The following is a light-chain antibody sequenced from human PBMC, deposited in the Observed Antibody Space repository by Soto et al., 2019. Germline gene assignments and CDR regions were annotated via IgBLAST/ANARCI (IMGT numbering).Light chain of an antibody. CDR2: WAS. J-gene: IGKJ5*01. V-gene: IGKV4-1*01. CDR3: QQCYSSPIT. Sequence: DIVMTQSPDSLALFLGERATINCKSSQSILSSSNNKNYLVWYQQKPGHPPKLLISWASTRESGVPDRISGSGSGTDFTLTISCLQAEDVAVYYCQQCYSSPITFGQGTRLEIK. CDR1: QSILSSSNNKNY.